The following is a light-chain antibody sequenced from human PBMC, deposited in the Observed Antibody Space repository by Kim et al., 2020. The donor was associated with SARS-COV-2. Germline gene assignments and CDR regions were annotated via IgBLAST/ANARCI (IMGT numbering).Light chain of an antibody. V-gene: IGKV3-15*01. CDR3: QQYNNWPRLT. Sequence: SPGDRATLSGRASQSVRSYLAWYQQKPGQPPRLLIYGASTRATGVPARFSGSGSGTEFTLTISSRQSEDFAVYYCQQYNNWPRLTYVGGTKVDI. J-gene: IGKJ4*01. CDR1: QSVRSY. CDR2: GAS.